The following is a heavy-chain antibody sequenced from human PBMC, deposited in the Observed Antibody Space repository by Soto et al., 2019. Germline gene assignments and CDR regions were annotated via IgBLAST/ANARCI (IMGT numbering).Heavy chain of an antibody. CDR2: ISAYNGNT. CDR3: GSSGYDFVAARKLDY. CDR1: GYTFTSYG. D-gene: IGHD5-12*01. J-gene: IGHJ4*02. V-gene: IGHV1-18*01. Sequence: GASVKVSCKASGYTFTSYGISWVRQAPGQGLEWIGWISAYNGNTNYAQKLQGRVTMTTDTSTSTAYMELRSLRSDDTAVYYCGSSGYDFVAARKLDYWGQGTLVTVSS.